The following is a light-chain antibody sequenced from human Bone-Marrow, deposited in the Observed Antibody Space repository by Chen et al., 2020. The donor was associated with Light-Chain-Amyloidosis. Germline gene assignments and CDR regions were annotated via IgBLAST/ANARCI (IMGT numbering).Light chain of an antibody. CDR2: ESS. Sequence: DIKMTQSPSTLSASVGDRVTITCRASQSVDRWLAWFQQKPGKAPRLLISESSNLETGVPLRFRGSGSGTEFTLTISCLQPDDFATYYCQQYDTDSWAFGQGTTVEV. CDR3: QQYDTDSWA. J-gene: IGKJ1*01. CDR1: QSVDRW. V-gene: IGKV1-5*03.